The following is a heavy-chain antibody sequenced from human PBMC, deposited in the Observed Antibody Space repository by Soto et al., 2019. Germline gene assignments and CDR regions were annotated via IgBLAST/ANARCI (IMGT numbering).Heavy chain of an antibody. V-gene: IGHV4-39*01. Sequence: QLQLQESGPGLVKPSETLSLTCTVSDGSISSSSYFWGWIRQPPGKYLEWIAAIYYSGNTYYNPSLNSRVTISVDTSKNQFSLQLSSVTAADTAVYYCARHARVLAPAFDIWGQGTMVTVSS. D-gene: IGHD6-6*01. CDR3: ARHARVLAPAFDI. J-gene: IGHJ3*02. CDR2: IYYSGNT. CDR1: DGSISSSSYF.